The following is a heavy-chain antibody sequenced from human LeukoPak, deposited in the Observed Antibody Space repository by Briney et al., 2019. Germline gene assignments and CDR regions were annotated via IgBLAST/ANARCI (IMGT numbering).Heavy chain of an antibody. CDR2: VHLGGST. J-gene: IGHJ3*01. Sequence: SETLSLICTVSGGSISRYYWNWIRQPPGKGLEWIGFVHLGGSTNCHPSLKSRVTISIDTSNNQLSLKLSSVTAADTAVYYCARHREMDSYDGFDVWGQGTMVTVS. V-gene: IGHV4-59*08. D-gene: IGHD5-24*01. CDR1: GGSISRYY. CDR3: ARHREMDSYDGFDV.